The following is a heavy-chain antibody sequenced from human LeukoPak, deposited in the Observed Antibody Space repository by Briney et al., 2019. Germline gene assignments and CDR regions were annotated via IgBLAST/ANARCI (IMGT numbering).Heavy chain of an antibody. CDR2: ISFDGSNK. CDR1: GFTFSSYA. J-gene: IGHJ4*02. Sequence: GGSLRLSCAASGFTFSSYAMHWVRQAPGKGLEWVAVISFDGSNKYYADSVKGRFTISRDNSKNTLYLQMNSLRAEDTAVYYCAREVYSHGYSLGYWGQGTLVTVSS. D-gene: IGHD5-18*01. CDR3: AREVYSHGYSLGY. V-gene: IGHV3-30-3*01.